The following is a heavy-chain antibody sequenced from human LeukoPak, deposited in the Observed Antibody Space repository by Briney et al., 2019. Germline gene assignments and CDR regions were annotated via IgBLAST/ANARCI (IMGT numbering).Heavy chain of an antibody. V-gene: IGHV1-18*01. CDR2: ISAYNGNT. D-gene: IGHD2-15*01. CDR1: GYTFTSYG. CDR3: ARVRYCSGGSCYWSSDY. J-gene: IGHJ4*02. Sequence: ASVKVSCKASGYTFTSYGISWVRQAPGQGLEWMGWISAYNGNTNYAQKLQGRVTMTRDTSISTAYMELSRLRSDDTAVYYCARVRYCSGGSCYWSSDYWGQGTLVTVSS.